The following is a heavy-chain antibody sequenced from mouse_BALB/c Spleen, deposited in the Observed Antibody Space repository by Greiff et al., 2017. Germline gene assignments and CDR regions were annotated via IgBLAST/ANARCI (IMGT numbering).Heavy chain of an antibody. CDR3: ARDYRYDEVGRPHWYFDV. CDR2: IDPENGNT. Sequence: EVQVVESGAELVRPGALVKLSCKASGFNIKDYYMHWVKQRPEQGLEWIGWIDPENGNTIYDPKFQGKASITADTSSNTAYLQLSSLTSEDTAVYYCARDYRYDEVGRPHWYFDVWGAGTTVTVSS. CDR1: GFNIKDYY. V-gene: IGHV14-1*02. D-gene: IGHD2-14*01. J-gene: IGHJ1*01.